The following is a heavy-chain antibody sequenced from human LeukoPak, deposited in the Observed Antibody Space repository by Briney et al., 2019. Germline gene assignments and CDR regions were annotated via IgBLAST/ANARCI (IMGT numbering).Heavy chain of an antibody. J-gene: IGHJ4*02. CDR1: GYTFTGYY. CDR2: INPNSGGT. Sequence: ASVKVSCKASGYTFTGYYMHWVRQAPGQGLEWMGWINPNSGGTNYAQNFQGRVTMTRDTSISTAYMELSRLRSDDTAVYYCARQSSGWPFDYWGQGTLVTVSS. CDR3: ARQSSGWPFDY. V-gene: IGHV1-2*02. D-gene: IGHD6-19*01.